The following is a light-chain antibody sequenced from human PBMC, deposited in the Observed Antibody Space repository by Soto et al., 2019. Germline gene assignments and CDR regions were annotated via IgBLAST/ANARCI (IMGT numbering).Light chain of an antibody. CDR3: CSYAGGTSVI. J-gene: IGLJ2*01. CDR2: EDV. V-gene: IGLV2-23*01. CDR1: SSDVGRYGL. Sequence: QSALTQPASVSGSPGQSLTISCTGTSSDVGRYGLVSWYQQHPGKAPKLIIYEDVERPSGVSYRFSGSKSGNTASLTISGLQTEDEADYYCCSYAGGTSVIFGGGTKLTVL.